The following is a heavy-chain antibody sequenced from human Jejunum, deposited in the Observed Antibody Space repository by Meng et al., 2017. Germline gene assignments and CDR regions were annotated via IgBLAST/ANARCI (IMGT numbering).Heavy chain of an antibody. CDR3: ARDNWGSIDY. V-gene: IGHV4-61*01. J-gene: IGHJ4*02. CDR2: NFDNGRT. Sequence: QVTLQESGPGLVRTSETLSLTCTVSGGFASRGSYYWTWVRQSPGKGLEWIGYNFDNGRTNYNPSLKSRVTMSVDTSRNQFSLKLSSVTAADTAVYYCARDNWGSIDYWGQGVLVTVSS. CDR1: GGFASRGSYY. D-gene: IGHD7-27*01.